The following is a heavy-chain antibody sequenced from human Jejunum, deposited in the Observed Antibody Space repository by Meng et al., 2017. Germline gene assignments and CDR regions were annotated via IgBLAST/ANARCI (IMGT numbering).Heavy chain of an antibody. Sequence: QVQLQESGPGLVRPSETLSLICPVSVGSVSRAGYQWGWIRQPPGKGLEWIGYASTNYNPSLKSRVTISLDTSRNQFSLSLSSVTAADTAVYYCARDHMGSLDYWGQGILVTFSS. D-gene: IGHD1-26*01. J-gene: IGHJ4*02. CDR1: VGSVSRAGYQ. V-gene: IGHV4-61*08. CDR3: ARDHMGSLDY. CDR2: AST.